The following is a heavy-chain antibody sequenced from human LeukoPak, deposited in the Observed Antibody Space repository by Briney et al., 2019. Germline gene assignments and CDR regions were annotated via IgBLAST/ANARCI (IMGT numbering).Heavy chain of an antibody. V-gene: IGHV4-59*01. J-gene: IGHJ4*02. CDR2: IYYSGST. CDR3: ARDGGRDGYNSFDY. D-gene: IGHD5-24*01. CDR1: GGSISSYY. Sequence: SETLSLTCTVSGGSISSYYWSWIRQPPGEGLEWIGYIYYSGSTNYNPSLKSRVTISVDTSKNQFSLKLSSVTAADTAVYYCARDGGRDGYNSFDYWGQGTLVTVSS.